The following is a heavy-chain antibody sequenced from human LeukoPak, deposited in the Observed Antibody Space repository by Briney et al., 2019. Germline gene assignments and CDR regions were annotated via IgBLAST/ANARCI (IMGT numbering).Heavy chain of an antibody. CDR1: GYTFTSYG. CDR3: VRGYCSGGSCWANWFDP. V-gene: IGHV1-18*01. J-gene: IGHJ5*02. CDR2: ISAYNGNT. D-gene: IGHD2-15*01. Sequence: ASVKVSCKASGYTFTSYGISWVRQAPGQGLEWMGWISAYNGNTNYAQKLQGRVTMTTDTSTSTAYMDLRSLRCDDTAVYYCVRGYCSGGSCWANWFDPWGQGTLVTVSS.